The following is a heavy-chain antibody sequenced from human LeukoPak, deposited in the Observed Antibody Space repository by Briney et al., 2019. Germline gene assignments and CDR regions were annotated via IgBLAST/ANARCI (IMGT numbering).Heavy chain of an antibody. V-gene: IGHV4-59*08. J-gene: IGHJ5*02. CDR3: ARQIGRDSLGVWFDP. CDR1: GGSISSYY. D-gene: IGHD2-15*01. CDR2: IYYSGST. Sequence: SETLSLTCTVSGGSISSYYWSWIRQPPGKGLEWIGYIYYSGSTNYNPSLKSRVTISVDTSKNQFSLKLSSVTAADTAVYYCARQIGRDSLGVWFDPWGQGTLVTVSS.